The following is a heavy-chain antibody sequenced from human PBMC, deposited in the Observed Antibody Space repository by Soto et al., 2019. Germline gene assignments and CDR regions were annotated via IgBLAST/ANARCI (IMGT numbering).Heavy chain of an antibody. V-gene: IGHV3-30-3*01. Sequence: PGGSLRLSCAASGFTFSSYAMHWVRQAPGKGLEWVAVISYDGSNKYYADSVKGRFTISRDNSKNTLYLQMNSLRAEDTAVYYCARGGILSGIPGYGMDVWGQGTTVTVSS. CDR3: ARGGILSGIPGYGMDV. CDR1: GFTFSSYA. J-gene: IGHJ6*02. CDR2: ISYDGSNK.